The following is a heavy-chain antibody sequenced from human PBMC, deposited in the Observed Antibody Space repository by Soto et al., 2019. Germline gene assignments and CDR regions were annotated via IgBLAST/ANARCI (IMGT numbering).Heavy chain of an antibody. CDR2: IYYSGST. J-gene: IGHJ4*02. CDR3: ARRIAARPYYFDF. V-gene: IGHV4-39*01. D-gene: IGHD6-6*01. Sequence: QLLESGPGLVKPSETLSLTCTVSGGSISSSSYYWGWVRQPPGKGLEWIGSIYYSGSTYYNPSLKSRVTISVDTSKNQFSLKLSSVTAADTAVYYCARRIAARPYYFDFWGQGTLVTVSS. CDR1: GGSISSSSYY.